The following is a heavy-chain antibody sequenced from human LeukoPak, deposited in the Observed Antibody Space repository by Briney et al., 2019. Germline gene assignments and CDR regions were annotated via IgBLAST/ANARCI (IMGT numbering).Heavy chain of an antibody. CDR3: AKDREYCSGGSCSDAFDI. CDR2: IVASGHVT. J-gene: IGHJ3*02. CDR1: GFTLTSNA. Sequence: PGGSLRLSCAASGFTLTSNAMSWVRQAPGKGLEWVSAIVASGHVTYYADSVKGRFTISRDNSKNTLYLQMNSLRAEDTAVYYCAKDREYCSGGSCSDAFDIWGQGTMVTVSS. D-gene: IGHD2-15*01. V-gene: IGHV3-23*01.